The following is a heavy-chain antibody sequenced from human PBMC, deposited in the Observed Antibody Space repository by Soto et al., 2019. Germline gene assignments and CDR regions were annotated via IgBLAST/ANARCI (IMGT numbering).Heavy chain of an antibody. CDR1: GFTFDDYA. CDR3: AKDMGSHNRLAFDY. CDR2: ISWNSGSI. V-gene: IGHV3-9*01. Sequence: EVQLVESGGGLVQPGRSLRLSCAASGFTFDDYAMHWVRQAPGKGLEWVSGISWNSGSIGYADSVKGRFTISRDNAKNSLYLQMNSLRAEDTALYYCAKDMGSHNRLAFDYWGQGTLVTVSS. J-gene: IGHJ4*02. D-gene: IGHD6-19*01.